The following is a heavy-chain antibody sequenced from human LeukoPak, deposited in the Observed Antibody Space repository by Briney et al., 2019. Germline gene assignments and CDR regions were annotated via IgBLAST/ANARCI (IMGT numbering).Heavy chain of an antibody. V-gene: IGHV4-38-2*02. Sequence: RSSETLSLTCTVSGYSISSGYYWGWIRQPPGKGLEWIGSIYYSGSTYYDPSLKSRVTISVDTSRTQFSLKLSSVTAADTAVYYCARSDIVLMVYAIPGSWGQGTLVTVSS. D-gene: IGHD2-8*01. CDR2: IYYSGST. CDR1: GYSISSGYY. J-gene: IGHJ5*02. CDR3: ARSDIVLMVYAIPGS.